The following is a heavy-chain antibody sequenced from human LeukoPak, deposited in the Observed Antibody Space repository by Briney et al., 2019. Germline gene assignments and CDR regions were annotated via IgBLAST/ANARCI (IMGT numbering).Heavy chain of an antibody. CDR1: GFTFSSYS. D-gene: IGHD2-2*01. J-gene: IGHJ6*03. CDR3: AKGGGTSPIGGYYYYYYYMDV. CDR2: ISSSSTYI. Sequence: PGGSLRLSCAASGFTFSSYSMNWVRQAPGKGLEWVSSISSSSTYIYYADSLRGRFTISRDNSKNTLYLQMNSLRAEDTAVYYCAKGGGTSPIGGYYYYYYYMDVWGKGTTVTVSS. V-gene: IGHV3-21*01.